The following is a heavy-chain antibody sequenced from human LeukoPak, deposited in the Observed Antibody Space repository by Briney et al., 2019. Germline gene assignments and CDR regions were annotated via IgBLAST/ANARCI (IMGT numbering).Heavy chain of an antibody. CDR2: INPNSGGT. CDR1: GYTFTGYY. V-gene: IGHV1-2*02. CDR3: ARGLDYYDSSGSGWFDP. D-gene: IGHD3-22*01. Sequence: ASVNVSCKASGYTFTGYYMHWVRQAPGQGLEWMGWINPNSGGTSYAQKFQGRVTMTRDTSISTVYMELRSLRSDDTAVYYCARGLDYYDSSGSGWFDPWGQGTLVTVSS. J-gene: IGHJ5*02.